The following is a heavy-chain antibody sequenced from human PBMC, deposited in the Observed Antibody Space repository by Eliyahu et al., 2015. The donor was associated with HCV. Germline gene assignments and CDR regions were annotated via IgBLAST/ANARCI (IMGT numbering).Heavy chain of an antibody. D-gene: IGHD4-11*01. CDR2: ITSDGSFK. CDR3: ARDLGPHDLNSNYYFYGMDV. CDR1: GFXFNDYY. V-gene: IGHV3-11*01. J-gene: IGHJ6*02. Sequence: QVKLVESGGGLVKPGGSLRLSXXASGFXFNDYYXXWIRQAXGKGLEFLXXITSDGSFKFYADSVKSRFTISRDNTKNSLFLQMNTLRADDTAVYYCARDLGPHDLNSNYYFYGMDVWGQGTTVTVSS.